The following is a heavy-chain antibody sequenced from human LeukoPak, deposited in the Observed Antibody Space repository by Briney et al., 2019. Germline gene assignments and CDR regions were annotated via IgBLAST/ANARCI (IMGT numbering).Heavy chain of an antibody. D-gene: IGHD4-17*01. V-gene: IGHV4-39*01. J-gene: IGHJ5*02. CDR3: TKNDVGDYGT. CDR1: GASISRSTYY. CDR2: VFHTGTA. Sequence: PSETLSLTCSVSGASISRSTYYWGWIRQPPGKGLEWIGSVFHTGTAYYSPSLRSRVTISVDTSKNQFSLKLSFVTAADTAVYYCTKNDVGDYGTWGQGTLVIVSS.